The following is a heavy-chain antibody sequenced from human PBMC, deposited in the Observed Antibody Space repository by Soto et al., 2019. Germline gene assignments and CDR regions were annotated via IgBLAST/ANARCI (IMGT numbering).Heavy chain of an antibody. CDR2: IYHSGST. CDR3: ARGKYYGSGTHYNWFDP. J-gene: IGHJ5*02. V-gene: IGHV4-30-2*01. CDR1: GGPISSGGYS. Sequence: PSETLSLTCAVSGGPISSGGYSWSWIRQPPGKGLEWIGYIYHSGSTYYNPSLKSRVTISVDRSKNQFSLKLSSVTAADTAVYYCARGKYYGSGTHYNWFDPWGQGTLVTVSS. D-gene: IGHD3-10*01.